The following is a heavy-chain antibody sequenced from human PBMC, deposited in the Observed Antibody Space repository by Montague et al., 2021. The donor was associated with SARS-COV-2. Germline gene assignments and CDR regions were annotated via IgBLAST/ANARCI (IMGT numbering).Heavy chain of an antibody. D-gene: IGHD3-10*01. CDR3: ARAAQKQYVLLWFGELLHDAFDI. CDR1: GFTFSSYA. V-gene: IGHV3-30-3*01. CDR2: ISYDGSNK. J-gene: IGHJ3*02. Sequence: SLRLSCAASGFTFSSYAMHWVRQAPGKGLEWVAVISYDGSNKYYXDSVKGRFTTSRDNSKNTLYLQMNSLRAEDTAVYYCARAAQKQYVLLWFGELLHDAFDIWGQGTMVTVSS.